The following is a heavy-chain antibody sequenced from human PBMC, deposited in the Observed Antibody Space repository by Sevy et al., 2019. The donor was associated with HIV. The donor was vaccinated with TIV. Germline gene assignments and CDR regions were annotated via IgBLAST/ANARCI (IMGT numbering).Heavy chain of an antibody. V-gene: IGHV3-23*01. CDR1: GFIFSDYA. D-gene: IGHD3-22*01. Sequence: GGSLRLSCAASGFIFSDYAMSWVRQAPGKGLEWVSSISGGDDSTYYADSVKGRFTVSRDNSKNTLYLQMNTLRAEDTALYYCAKFGDYYDSGGYYWYVDFWGRGTLVTVSS. CDR3: AKFGDYYDSGGYYWYVDF. J-gene: IGHJ2*01. CDR2: ISGGDDST.